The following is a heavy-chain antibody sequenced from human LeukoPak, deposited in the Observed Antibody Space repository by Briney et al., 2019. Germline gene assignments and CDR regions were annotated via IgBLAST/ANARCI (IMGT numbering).Heavy chain of an antibody. CDR2: IYYSGST. Sequence: SQTLSLTCTVSGGSISSGDYYWSWIRQPPGKGLEWIGYIYYSGSTYYNPSLKSRVTISVDTSKNQFSLRLSSVTAADTAVYYCARTTVNNWFDPWGQGTLVTVSS. D-gene: IGHD4-17*01. CDR3: ARTTVNNWFDP. J-gene: IGHJ5*02. V-gene: IGHV4-30-4*01. CDR1: GGSISSGDYY.